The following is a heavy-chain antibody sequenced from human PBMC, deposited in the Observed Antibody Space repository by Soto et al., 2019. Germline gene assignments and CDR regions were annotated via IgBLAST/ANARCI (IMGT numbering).Heavy chain of an antibody. V-gene: IGHV4-59*08. D-gene: IGHD2-15*01. Sequence: SETLSLTCAVYGGSFSGYYWSWIRQPPGKGLEWIGYISYSGSTNYNPSLKSRVTISVDTSKNQFSLKLSSVTAADTAVYYCACLGSFCSGGSCYPRWFGPWGQGTLVTVSS. J-gene: IGHJ5*02. CDR1: GGSFSGYY. CDR3: ACLGSFCSGGSCYPRWFGP. CDR2: ISYSGST.